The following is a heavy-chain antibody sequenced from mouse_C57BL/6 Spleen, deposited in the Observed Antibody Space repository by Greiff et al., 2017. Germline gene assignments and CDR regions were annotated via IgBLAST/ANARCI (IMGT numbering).Heavy chain of an antibody. D-gene: IGHD1-1*01. J-gene: IGHJ3*01. CDR1: GFNIKDDY. CDR3: TTAYYGSSAY. CDR2: IDPENGDT. V-gene: IGHV14-4*01. Sequence: EVQLQQSGAELVRPGASVKLSCTASGFNIKDDYMHWVKQRPEQGLEWIGWIDPENGDTEYASKFQGKATITADTSSNTAYLQLSSLTSEDTAVYYCTTAYYGSSAYRGQRTLVTVSA.